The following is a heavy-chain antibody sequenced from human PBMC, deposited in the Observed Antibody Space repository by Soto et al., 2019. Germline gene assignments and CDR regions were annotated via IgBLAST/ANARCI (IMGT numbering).Heavy chain of an antibody. J-gene: IGHJ4*02. CDR2: IYYSGST. CDR1: GGSVSSGSYY. D-gene: IGHD4-17*01. V-gene: IGHV4-61*01. CDR3: ARIYYPATVTRIDY. Sequence: SETLSLTCTVSGGSVSSGSYYWSWIRQPPGKGLEWIVYIYYSGSTNYNPSLKSRVTISVDTSKNQFSLKLSSVTAADTAVYYCARIYYPATVTRIDYWGQGTLVTVSS.